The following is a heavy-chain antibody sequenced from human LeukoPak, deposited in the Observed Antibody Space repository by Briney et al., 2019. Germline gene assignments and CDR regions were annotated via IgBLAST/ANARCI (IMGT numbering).Heavy chain of an antibody. Sequence: IIVSGSSTYYADSVKGRFTISRDNSKNTLYLQMNSLRAEDTAVYYCAKAGVIVVVAASDYWGQGTLVTVSS. D-gene: IGHD2-15*01. V-gene: IGHV3-23*01. CDR2: IIVSGSST. J-gene: IGHJ4*02. CDR3: AKAGVIVVVAASDY.